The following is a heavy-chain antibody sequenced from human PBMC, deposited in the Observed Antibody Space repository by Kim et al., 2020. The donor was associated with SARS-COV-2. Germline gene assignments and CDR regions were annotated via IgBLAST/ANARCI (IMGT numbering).Heavy chain of an antibody. J-gene: IGHJ4*02. Sequence: GGSLRLSCAGTGFTFSSYAMSWVRQAPGKGLEWVSATSGSGGSTYYADSVKGRFTISRDNSKNTLYLQMNSLRAEDTAVYYCAKYGDSGFDYWGQGTLVTVSS. CDR1: GFTFSSYA. D-gene: IGHD1-26*01. CDR2: TSGSGGST. CDR3: AKYGDSGFDY. V-gene: IGHV3-23*01.